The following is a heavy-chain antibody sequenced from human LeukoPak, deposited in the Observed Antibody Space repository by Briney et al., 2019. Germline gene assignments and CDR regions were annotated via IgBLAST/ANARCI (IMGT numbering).Heavy chain of an antibody. CDR2: IYYSGNT. CDR3: ARRPPPYDDYYFDY. D-gene: IGHD5-12*01. Sequence: SETLSLTCTVSGGSISSSSYYWGWIRQPPGKGLEWIGSIYYSGNTYYNPSLKSRVTISVDTSKNQFSLKLSSVTAADTAVYYCARRPPPYDDYYFDYWGQGTLVTVSS. V-gene: IGHV4-39*01. J-gene: IGHJ4*02. CDR1: GGSISSSSYY.